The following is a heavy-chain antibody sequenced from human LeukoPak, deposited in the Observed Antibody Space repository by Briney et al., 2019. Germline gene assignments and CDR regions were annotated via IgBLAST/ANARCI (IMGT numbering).Heavy chain of an antibody. CDR3: ARGSDRGYNYGFDY. CDR2: IYPGDSDT. J-gene: IGHJ4*02. V-gene: IGHV5-51*01. CDR1: GFSFPIYW. Sequence: GESLKISCKGSGFSFPIYWIGWVRQMPGKGLEWMGIIYPGDSDTRYSPSFQGQVTISADRSIGTAYLQWSSLKASDTAMYYCARGSDRGYNYGFDYWGQGTLVTVSS. D-gene: IGHD5-18*01.